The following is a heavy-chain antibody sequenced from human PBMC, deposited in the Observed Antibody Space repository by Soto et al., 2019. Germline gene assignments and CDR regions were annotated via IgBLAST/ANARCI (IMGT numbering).Heavy chain of an antibody. V-gene: IGHV4-31*03. Sequence: PSETLSLTCTVSGDSLSGGASFWGWIRQPPGKGLGWIANVYYSGSSYYNPSLKSRLTISVDTTKNQFSLQLKSMTAADTAVYYCAKLSCTSSTCYFPGWFDPWGQGTLVTVSS. J-gene: IGHJ5*02. CDR2: VYYSGSS. CDR1: GDSLSGGASF. D-gene: IGHD2-2*01. CDR3: AKLSCTSSTCYFPGWFDP.